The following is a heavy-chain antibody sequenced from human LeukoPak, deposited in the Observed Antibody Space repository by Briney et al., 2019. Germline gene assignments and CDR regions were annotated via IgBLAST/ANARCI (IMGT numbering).Heavy chain of an antibody. V-gene: IGHV3-33*08. D-gene: IGHD3-22*01. CDR2: IWYDGSKK. Sequence: GGSLRLSCAASGFTFSSYAMSWVRQAPGKGLEWVAVIWYDGSKKYYADSVKGRFTFSRDNSKNTLYLQMNSLRAEDTAVYYCARGFKSYYDSSGYYYPFNFLDYWGQGTLVTVSP. CDR3: ARGFKSYYDSSGYYYPFNFLDY. J-gene: IGHJ4*02. CDR1: GFTFSSYA.